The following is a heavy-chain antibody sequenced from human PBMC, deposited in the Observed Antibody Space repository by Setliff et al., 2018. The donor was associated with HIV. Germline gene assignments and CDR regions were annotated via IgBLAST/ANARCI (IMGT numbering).Heavy chain of an antibody. CDR3: ARGRYFDWLSSISYYYDMDV. V-gene: IGHV3-7*01. Sequence: AGGSLRLSCAASGFTFSQYWMSWARQAPGKGLEWVANIDQDESEKYYADSVKGRFTISRDNARNSLYLQMNSLRVEDTAVYYCARGRYFDWLSSISYYYDMDVWGQGTTVTVSS. D-gene: IGHD3-9*01. CDR2: IDQDESEK. CDR1: GFTFSQYW. J-gene: IGHJ6*02.